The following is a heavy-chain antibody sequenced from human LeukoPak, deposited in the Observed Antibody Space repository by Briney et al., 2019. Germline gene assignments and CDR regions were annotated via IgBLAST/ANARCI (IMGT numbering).Heavy chain of an antibody. CDR3: ASRRDGYNGIDY. Sequence: SETLSLTCTVSGGSLSSYYWSWIRQPPGKVLEWIGYIYYSGSTNYNPSLKSRVTISVDTSKNQFSLKLSSVTAADTAVYYCASRRDGYNGIDYWGQGTLVTVSA. V-gene: IGHV4-59*01. J-gene: IGHJ4*02. D-gene: IGHD5-24*01. CDR1: GGSLSSYY. CDR2: IYYSGST.